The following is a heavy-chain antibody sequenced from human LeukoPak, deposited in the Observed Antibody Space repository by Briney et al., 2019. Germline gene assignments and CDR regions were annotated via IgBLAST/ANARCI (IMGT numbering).Heavy chain of an antibody. D-gene: IGHD6-13*01. CDR3: ARAPYSSSWYYFDY. J-gene: IGHJ4*02. Sequence: SETLSRTCTVSGGSISSGGYYWSWIRQHPGKGLEWIGYIYYSGSTYYNPSLKSRVTISVDTSKNQFSLKLSSVTAADTAVYYCARAPYSSSWYYFDYWGQGTLVTVSS. V-gene: IGHV4-31*03. CDR1: GGSISSGGYY. CDR2: IYYSGST.